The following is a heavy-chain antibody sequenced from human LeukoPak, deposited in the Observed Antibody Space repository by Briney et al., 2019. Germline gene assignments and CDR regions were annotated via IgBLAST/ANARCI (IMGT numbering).Heavy chain of an antibody. D-gene: IGHD1-26*01. Sequence: SETLSLTCTVSGGSISSYYWSWIRQPPGKGLEWIGYIYYSGSTNYNPSLKSRVTISVGTSKNQFSLKLSSVTAADTAVYYCARGLQWEPNAFDIWGQGTMVTVSS. J-gene: IGHJ3*02. CDR1: GGSISSYY. CDR3: ARGLQWEPNAFDI. CDR2: IYYSGST. V-gene: IGHV4-59*01.